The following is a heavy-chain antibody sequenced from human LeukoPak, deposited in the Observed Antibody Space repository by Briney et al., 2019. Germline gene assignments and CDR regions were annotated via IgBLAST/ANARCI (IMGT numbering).Heavy chain of an antibody. CDR1: RFTFSSDW. CDR2: INQDESEK. CDR3: AKEQRITIFGVAYYMDV. V-gene: IGHV3-7*01. Sequence: GGSLRLPCAASRFTFSSDWMSWVRQAPGKGLEWVANINQDESEKYYVDSVKGRFTISRDNAKNSLYLQLNSLRAEDTAVYYCAKEQRITIFGVAYYMDVWGKGTTVTVSS. J-gene: IGHJ6*03. D-gene: IGHD3-3*01.